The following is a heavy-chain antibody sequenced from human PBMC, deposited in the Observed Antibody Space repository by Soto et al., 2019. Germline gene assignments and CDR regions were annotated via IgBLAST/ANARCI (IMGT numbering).Heavy chain of an antibody. D-gene: IGHD6-19*01. V-gene: IGHV4-34*01. J-gene: IGHJ6*03. Sequence: SETLSLTCAVYGGSFSGYYWSWIRQPPGKGLEWIGEINHSGSTNYNPSLKSRVTISVDTSKNQFSLKLSSVTAADTAVYYCARVLTVAGAYYYYYMDVWGKGTTVTVSS. CDR2: INHSGST. CDR1: GGSFSGYY. CDR3: ARVLTVAGAYYYYYMDV.